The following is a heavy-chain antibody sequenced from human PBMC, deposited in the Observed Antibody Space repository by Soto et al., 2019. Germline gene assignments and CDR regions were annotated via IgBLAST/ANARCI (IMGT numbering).Heavy chain of an antibody. CDR2: ISGSGGST. V-gene: IGHV3-23*01. D-gene: IGHD7-27*01. J-gene: IGHJ3*02. Sequence: GGSLRLSCAASGFTFSSYAMSWVRQAPGKGLEWVSAISGSGGSTYYADSVKGRFTISRDNSKNTLYLQMNSLRAEDTAIYYCAKDLTSPQNAGFAFDIWGQGTLVTVSS. CDR3: AKDLTSPQNAGFAFDI. CDR1: GFTFSSYA.